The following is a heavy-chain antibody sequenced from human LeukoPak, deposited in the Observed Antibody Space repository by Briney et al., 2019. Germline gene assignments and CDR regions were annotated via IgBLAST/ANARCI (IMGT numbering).Heavy chain of an antibody. CDR3: ARDRGPRTGFMVREAYDY. CDR2: INTDGSIT. V-gene: IGHV3-74*01. Sequence: QPGGSLRLSCAASGFTFTSYAMTWVRQAPGKGLVWVSRINTDGSITNYADSVEGRFSISRDNAKNTLYLQMSSLRAEDTAVYYCARDRGPRTGFMVREAYDYWGQGTLVTVSS. J-gene: IGHJ4*02. D-gene: IGHD3-10*01. CDR1: GFTFTSYA.